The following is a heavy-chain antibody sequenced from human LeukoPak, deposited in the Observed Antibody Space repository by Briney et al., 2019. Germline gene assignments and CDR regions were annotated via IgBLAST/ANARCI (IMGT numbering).Heavy chain of an antibody. V-gene: IGHV3-33*06. J-gene: IGHJ4*02. Sequence: AGGSLRLSCAASGLTFSSYGMHWVRRAPGKGLEWVAVIWYDGSNKYYADSVKGRFTISRDNSKNTLYLQMNSLRAEDTAVYYCAKMTEESYFDYWGQGTLVTVSS. CDR1: GLTFSSYG. D-gene: IGHD1-14*01. CDR2: IWYDGSNK. CDR3: AKMTEESYFDY.